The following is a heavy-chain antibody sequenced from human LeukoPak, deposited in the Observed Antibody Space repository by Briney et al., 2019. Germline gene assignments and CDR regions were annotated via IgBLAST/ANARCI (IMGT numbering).Heavy chain of an antibody. Sequence: GGSPRLSCAASGFTFSSYAMSWVRQAPGKGLEWVSAISGSGGSTYYADSVKGRFTISRDNPKNTLYLQMNSLRAEDTAVYYCAKDLALNPVVYWGQGTLVTVSS. CDR2: ISGSGGST. J-gene: IGHJ4*02. V-gene: IGHV3-23*01. CDR1: GFTFSSYA. D-gene: IGHD2-15*01. CDR3: AKDLALNPVVY.